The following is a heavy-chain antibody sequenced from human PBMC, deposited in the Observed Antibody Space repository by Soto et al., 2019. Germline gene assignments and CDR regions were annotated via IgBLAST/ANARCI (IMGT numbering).Heavy chain of an antibody. Sequence: VTCTVCGGCISSAGYYLSWKNQHPGKGLEWIGYIYSSGVTYYDPSLKSRVTMSVDMSKNQFSLRLSSVTAADTAVYYCATKPNGLYYFDYWGQGALVTVSS. CDR2: IYSSGVT. CDR1: GGCISSAGYY. D-gene: IGHD2-8*01. V-gene: IGHV4-31*03. CDR3: ATKPNGLYYFDY. J-gene: IGHJ4*02.